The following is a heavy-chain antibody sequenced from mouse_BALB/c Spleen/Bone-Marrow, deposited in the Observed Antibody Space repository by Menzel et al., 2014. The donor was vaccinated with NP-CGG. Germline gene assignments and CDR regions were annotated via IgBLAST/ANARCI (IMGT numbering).Heavy chain of an antibody. CDR3: ARSEGYDYDGIAY. V-gene: IGHV1S29*02. Sequence: VQLKQPGPELVKPGASVKISCKASGYTFTDYYMHWVKQSHGKRLEWIGYIYPNNGSTGYNQKFKSKATLTVDNSSNTAYMELRSVTSEDSAVYYGARSEGYDYDGIAYWGQGTLVTVSA. J-gene: IGHJ3*01. CDR1: GYTFTDYY. D-gene: IGHD2-4*01. CDR2: IYPNNGST.